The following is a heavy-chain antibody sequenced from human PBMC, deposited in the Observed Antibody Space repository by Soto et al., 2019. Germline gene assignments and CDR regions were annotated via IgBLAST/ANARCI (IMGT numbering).Heavy chain of an antibody. Sequence: SVKVSCKASGGTFSSYAISWVRQAPGQGLEWMGGIIPIFGTANYAQKFQGRVTITADKSTSTAYMELSSLRSEDTAVYYCASQDTAIVTLYYYGMDVWGQGTTVTVSS. D-gene: IGHD5-18*01. CDR1: GGTFSSYA. V-gene: IGHV1-69*06. J-gene: IGHJ6*02. CDR3: ASQDTAIVTLYYYGMDV. CDR2: IIPIFGTA.